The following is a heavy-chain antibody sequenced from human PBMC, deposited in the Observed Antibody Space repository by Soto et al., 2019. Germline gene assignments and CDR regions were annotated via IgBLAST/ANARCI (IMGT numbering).Heavy chain of an antibody. J-gene: IGHJ3*02. Sequence: QVNLVQSGAEVKKPGASVKVSCKASGYTFTANAMHWVRQVPGQRFEWMGWIFTDNGDTVYSQNFQGRVTITRDTSANTAYMDLSSLTSEDTAIYYCARGYHGSFDMWGQGTMVTVSS. CDR2: IFTDNGDT. V-gene: IGHV1-3*04. CDR1: GYTFTANA. D-gene: IGHD1-26*01. CDR3: ARGYHGSFDM.